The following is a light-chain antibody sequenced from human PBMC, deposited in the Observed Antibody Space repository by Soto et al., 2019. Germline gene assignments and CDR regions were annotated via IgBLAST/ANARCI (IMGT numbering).Light chain of an antibody. Sequence: EIVRTQSAATLSVSPGERATLSCRPSQSVSSSYLAWYQQKPGLAPRLLIYDASSRATGIPDRFSGSGSGTDFTLTISRLEPEDFAVYYCQQYGSSPITFGQGTRLEI. CDR1: QSVSSSY. CDR3: QQYGSSPIT. V-gene: IGKV3D-20*01. CDR2: DAS. J-gene: IGKJ5*01.